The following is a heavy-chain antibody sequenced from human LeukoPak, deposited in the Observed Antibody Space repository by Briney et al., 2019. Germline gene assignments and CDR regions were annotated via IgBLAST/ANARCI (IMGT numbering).Heavy chain of an antibody. CDR1: GGSFSGYY. J-gene: IGHJ4*02. V-gene: IGHV4-34*01. D-gene: IGHD6-19*01. Sequence: SETLSLTCAVYGGSFSGYYWSWIRQPPGKGLEWIGEVNHSGSTNYNPSLKSRVTISVDTSKNQFSLKLSSVTAADTAVFHCARGRGAVAGYFDYWGQGALVIVSS. CDR2: VNHSGST. CDR3: ARGRGAVAGYFDY.